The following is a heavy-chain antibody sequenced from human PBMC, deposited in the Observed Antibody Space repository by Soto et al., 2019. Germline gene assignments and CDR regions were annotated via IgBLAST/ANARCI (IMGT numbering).Heavy chain of an antibody. CDR1: GYTFTSYA. Sequence: SVTVSCKASGYTFTSYAMHWVRQAPGQMLKWMGWINAGNGNTNYSQKFQGRVTITRDTSASTAYMELSSLRSEDTAVYYCARGDYYDSSGYPPPYYYYYGMDVWGQGTTVTVSS. J-gene: IGHJ6*02. V-gene: IGHV1-3*01. CDR2: INAGNGNT. D-gene: IGHD3-22*01. CDR3: ARGDYYDSSGYPPPYYYYYGMDV.